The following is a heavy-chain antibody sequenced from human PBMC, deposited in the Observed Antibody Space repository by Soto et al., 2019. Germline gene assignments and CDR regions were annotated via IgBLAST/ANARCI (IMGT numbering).Heavy chain of an antibody. J-gene: IGHJ6*02. D-gene: IGHD6-19*01. V-gene: IGHV1-18*01. CDR3: ARDRAVAESYYYYGMDV. Sequence: GASVKVSCKASGYTFTSYGISWVRQAPGQGLEWMGWISAYNGNTNYAQKLQGRVTMTTDTSTSTAYMELRSLRSDDTAVYYCARDRAVAESYYYYGMDVWGQGTTVTVSS. CDR1: GYTFTSYG. CDR2: ISAYNGNT.